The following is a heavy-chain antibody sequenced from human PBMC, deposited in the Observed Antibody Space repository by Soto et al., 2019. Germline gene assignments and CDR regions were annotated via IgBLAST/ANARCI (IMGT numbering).Heavy chain of an antibody. V-gene: IGHV4-31*03. J-gene: IGHJ4*02. CDR1: AGSISSGGYY. Sequence: QVQLQESGPGLVKPSQTLSLTCTVSAGSISSGGYYWSWIRQDPGKGLEWIGYMYYSGVTYYNPSLKSRVTISVDTSKNQFSLTLTSVTAADTAVYYCARVGRYYDSGVWGGYFEYWGQGTLVTVSS. CDR3: ARVGRYYDSGVWGGYFEY. CDR2: MYYSGVT. D-gene: IGHD3-22*01.